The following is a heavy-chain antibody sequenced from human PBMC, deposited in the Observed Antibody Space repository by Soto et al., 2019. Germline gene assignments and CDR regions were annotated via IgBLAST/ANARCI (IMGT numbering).Heavy chain of an antibody. Sequence: SETLSLTCAVSGGSIISDGYSWSWIRQPPGKGLQWIGNIYEGGNTYYTPPLESRVAISTDQSKNQFSLRLSSVTAADTAVYYCVRRSPEDAFDIWGQGTMVT. CDR1: GGSIISDGYS. CDR2: IYEGGNT. V-gene: IGHV4-30-2*01. J-gene: IGHJ3*02. CDR3: VRRSPEDAFDI.